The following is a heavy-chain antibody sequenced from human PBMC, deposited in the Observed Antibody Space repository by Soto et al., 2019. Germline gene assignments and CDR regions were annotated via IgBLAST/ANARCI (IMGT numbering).Heavy chain of an antibody. J-gene: IGHJ4*02. CDR3: ARDSPSTVTIDY. CDR1: GFTFSSYA. D-gene: IGHD4-17*01. CDR2: ISYDGSNK. Sequence: GGSLRLSCAASGFTFSSYAMHWVRQAPGKGLEWVAVISYDGSNKYYADSVKGRFTISRDNSKSTLYLQMNSLRAEDTAVYYCARDSPSTVTIDYWGQGTLVTVSS. V-gene: IGHV3-30-3*01.